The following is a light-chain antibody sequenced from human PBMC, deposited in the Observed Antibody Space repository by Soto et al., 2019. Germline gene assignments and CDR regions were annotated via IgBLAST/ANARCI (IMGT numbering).Light chain of an antibody. J-gene: IGKJ5*01. V-gene: IGKV3-20*01. CDR2: GAS. CDR1: QSVGSNY. CDR3: QQYGYSPIT. Sequence: ENVLTYSPDTLSVSPVERATLSCRASQSVGSNYLAWYQQKPGQAPRLLIYGASSRATGIADRFSGSGSGTDFTLTISRLEPEDFALYYCQQYGYSPITFGQGTRLEIK.